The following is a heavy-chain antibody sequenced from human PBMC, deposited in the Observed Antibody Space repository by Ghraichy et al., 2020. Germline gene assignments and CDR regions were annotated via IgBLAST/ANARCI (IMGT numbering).Heavy chain of an antibody. CDR1: GGSIDYGCFY. CDR2: IYYTGTS. V-gene: IGHV4-31*03. J-gene: IGHJ6*02. Sequence: SETLSLTCTVSGGSIDYGCFYWSWIRQHPGQGPEGLVYIYYTGTSYYNFSLKIRLVISVDTSQNQFSLKLSSVTAADTSVYYCARGRSYSSSSYGLDVWGQGTTVIVSS. CDR3: ARGRSYSSSSYGLDV. D-gene: IGHD6-6*01.